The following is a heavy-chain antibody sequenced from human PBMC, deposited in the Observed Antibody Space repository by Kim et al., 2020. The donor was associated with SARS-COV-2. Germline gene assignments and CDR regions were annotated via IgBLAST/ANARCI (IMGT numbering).Heavy chain of an antibody. V-gene: IGHV6-1*01. J-gene: IGHJ4*02. CDR2: TYYRSKWYN. Sequence: QTLSLTCAISGDSVSSDSAACNWIRQSPSRCLECLGRTYYRSKWYNDYAVSVKRRITINPCTSKNQFSLQLNSVTPEDTAVYYCAREIAADSSSWYGLTPYYFDYWGQGTLVTVS. CDR1: GDSVSSDSAA. CDR3: AREIAADSSSWYGLTPYYFDY. D-gene: IGHD6-13*01.